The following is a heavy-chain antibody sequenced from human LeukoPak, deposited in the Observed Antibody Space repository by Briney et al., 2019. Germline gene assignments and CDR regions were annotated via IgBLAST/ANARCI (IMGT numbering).Heavy chain of an antibody. J-gene: IGHJ4*02. Sequence: GGSLRLSCAASGFTLSNYAMHWVRQAPGKGLEWLTLISYDGSDKYYADSVKGRFTISRDDSKNTLYLQMNSLRAEDTAVFYCARGDWLDYWGQGTLVTVSS. CDR2: ISYDGSDK. V-gene: IGHV3-30-3*01. CDR3: ARGDWLDY. D-gene: IGHD3-9*01. CDR1: GFTLSNYA.